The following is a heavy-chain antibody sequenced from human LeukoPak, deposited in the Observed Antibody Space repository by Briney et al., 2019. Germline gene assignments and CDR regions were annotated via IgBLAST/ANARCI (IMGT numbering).Heavy chain of an antibody. V-gene: IGHV1-2*04. CDR2: INPNSGGT. CDR3: ARGYCSGGSCYGWFDP. CDR1: GYTFTGYY. Sequence: ASVKVSCKASGYTFTGYYMHWVRQAPGQGLEWTGWINPNSGGTNYAQKFQGWVTMTRDTSISTAYMELSRLRSDDTAVYYCARGYCSGGSCYGWFDPWGQGTLVTVSS. D-gene: IGHD2-15*01. J-gene: IGHJ5*02.